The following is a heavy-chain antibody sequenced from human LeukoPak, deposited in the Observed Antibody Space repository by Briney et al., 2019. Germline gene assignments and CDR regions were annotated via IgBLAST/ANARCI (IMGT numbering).Heavy chain of an antibody. CDR2: ISAYNGNT. Sequence: ASVKVSCKASGYTFTSYGISWVRQAPGQGLEWMGWISAYNGNTNYAQKLQGRVTMTTDTSTSTAYMELRSLRSDDTAVYYCARDPSYDILTGYYAYFRYWGQGTLVTVSS. D-gene: IGHD3-9*01. CDR1: GYTFTSYG. J-gene: IGHJ4*02. V-gene: IGHV1-18*01. CDR3: ARDPSYDILTGYYAYFRY.